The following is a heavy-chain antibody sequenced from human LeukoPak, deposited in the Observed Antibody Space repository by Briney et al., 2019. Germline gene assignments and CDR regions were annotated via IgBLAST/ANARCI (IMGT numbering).Heavy chain of an antibody. V-gene: IGHV1-69*06. J-gene: IGHJ5*02. Sequence: GASVKVSCKASGGTFSSYAISWVRQAPGQGLEWMGGIIPIFGTANYAQKFQGRVTITADKSTSTAYMELSSLRSEDTAVYYCARGQATVSRRYAKYNWFDPWGQGTLVTVSS. CDR1: GGTFSSYA. CDR3: ARGQATVSRRYAKYNWFDP. CDR2: IIPIFGTA. D-gene: IGHD4-17*01.